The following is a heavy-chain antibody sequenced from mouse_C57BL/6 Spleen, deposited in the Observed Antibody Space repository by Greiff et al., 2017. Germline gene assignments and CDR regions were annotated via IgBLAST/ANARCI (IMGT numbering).Heavy chain of an antibody. D-gene: IGHD2-4*01. Sequence: EVKLMESGPGLVKPSQSLSLTCSVTGYSITSGYYWNWIRQFPGNKLEWMGYISYDGSNNYNPSLKNRISITRDTSKNQFFLKLNSVTTEDTATYYCARDYDYDGGYAMDYWGQGTSVTVSS. CDR3: ARDYDYDGGYAMDY. CDR1: GYSITSGYY. CDR2: ISYDGSN. V-gene: IGHV3-6*01. J-gene: IGHJ4*01.